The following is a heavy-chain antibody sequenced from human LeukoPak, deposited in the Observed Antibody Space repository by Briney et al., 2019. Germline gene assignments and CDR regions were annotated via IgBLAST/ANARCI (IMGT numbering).Heavy chain of an antibody. CDR3: ASGSCSGGSCYSASPLDY. V-gene: IGHV1-46*01. J-gene: IGHJ4*02. CDR2: TNPSGGST. CDR1: GYTFTSYY. Sequence: ASVKVSCKASGYTFTSYYMHWVRQAPGQGLEWMGITNPSGGSTSYAQKFRGRVTMTRDTSTSTVYMELSSLRSEDTAVYYCASGSCSGGSCYSASPLDYWGQGTLVTVSS. D-gene: IGHD2-15*01.